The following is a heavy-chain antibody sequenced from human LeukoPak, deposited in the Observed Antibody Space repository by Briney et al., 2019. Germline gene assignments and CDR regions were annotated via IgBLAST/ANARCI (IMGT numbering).Heavy chain of an antibody. CDR3: ARGGLPTFYYYMDV. CDR1: GYTFTSYG. CDR2: INTNTGNR. J-gene: IGHJ6*03. V-gene: IGHV7-4-1*02. D-gene: IGHD2-15*01. Sequence: ASVKVSCKASGYTFTSYGMSWVRQAPGQPLEWMGWINTNTGNREYPQGFTGRFVFSLDTSVSTAYLQISSLKAEDTAVYYCARGGLPTFYYYMDVWGKGPTVTVSS.